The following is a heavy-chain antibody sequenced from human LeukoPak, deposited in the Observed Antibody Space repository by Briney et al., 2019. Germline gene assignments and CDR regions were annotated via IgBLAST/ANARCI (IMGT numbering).Heavy chain of an antibody. Sequence: SETLSLTCTVSGYSISSGYYWGWIRQPPGKGLEWIGSIYHSGSTYYNPSLKSRVTISVDTSKNQFSLKLSSVTAADTAVYYCARDSIGSSTTYWGQGTLVTVSS. J-gene: IGHJ4*02. CDR2: IYHSGST. D-gene: IGHD2-2*01. V-gene: IGHV4-38-2*02. CDR1: GYSISSGYY. CDR3: ARDSIGSSTTY.